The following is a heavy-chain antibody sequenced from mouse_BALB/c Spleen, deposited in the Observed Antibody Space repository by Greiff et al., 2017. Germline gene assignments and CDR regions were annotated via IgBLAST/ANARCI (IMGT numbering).Heavy chain of an antibody. CDR2: IWAGGST. V-gene: IGHV2-9*02. CDR1: GFSLTSYG. J-gene: IGHJ4*01. CDR3: ARGYYYGSSFHYYAMDD. D-gene: IGHD1-1*01. Sequence: QVQLKESGPGLVAPSQSLSITCTVSGFSLTSYGVHWVRQPPGKGLEWLGVIWAGGSTNYNSALMSRLSISKDNSKSQVFLKMNSLQTDDTAMYYCARGYYYGSSFHYYAMDDWGQGTSVTVSS.